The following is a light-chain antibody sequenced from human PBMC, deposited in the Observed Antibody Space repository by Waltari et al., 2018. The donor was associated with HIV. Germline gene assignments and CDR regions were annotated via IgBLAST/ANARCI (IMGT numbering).Light chain of an antibody. CDR2: DVS. CDR1: TSAVVGYNS. Sequence: QSALTQPASVSGSPGQSITITCTGTTSAVVGYNSVSWYQQHPAKAPKLVILDVSNRPSGVSNRFSGSKSCNTASLTISGLQAEDEAYYYCSSYTNSDTVVFGGGTKVTVL. CDR3: SSYTNSDTVV. V-gene: IGLV2-14*03. J-gene: IGLJ2*01.